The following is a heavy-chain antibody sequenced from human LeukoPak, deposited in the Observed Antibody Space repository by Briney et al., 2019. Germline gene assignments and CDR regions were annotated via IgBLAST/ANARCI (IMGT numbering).Heavy chain of an antibody. CDR3: AKDIVSAAYGAFDI. J-gene: IGHJ3*02. Sequence: PGGSLRLSCAASGFTFTIFGLNWVRQAPGKGPEWVSYIDARSGITYYADSVQGRFTLSRDNARESVFLQMDSLRVDDTAVYYCAKDIVSAAYGAFDIWGQGTMVTVSS. V-gene: IGHV3-48*01. D-gene: IGHD3-16*02. CDR2: IDARSGIT. CDR1: GFTFTIFG.